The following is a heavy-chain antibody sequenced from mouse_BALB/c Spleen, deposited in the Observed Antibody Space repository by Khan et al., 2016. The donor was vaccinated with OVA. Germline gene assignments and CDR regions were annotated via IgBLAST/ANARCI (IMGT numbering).Heavy chain of an antibody. J-gene: IGHJ1*01. CDR3: ARSASYWFFDV. V-gene: IGHV9-3-1*01. Sequence: QLQLVQSGPELKKPGETVKISCKASGYTFTNYGMNWVKQAPGKGLKWMGWINTYPGEPTSADDFKGRFAFSLETSANTAYLQNNNLKNDDTATYFCARSASYWFFDVWGAGTTVTVSS. CDR2: INTYPGEP. D-gene: IGHD6-1*01. CDR1: GYTFTNYG.